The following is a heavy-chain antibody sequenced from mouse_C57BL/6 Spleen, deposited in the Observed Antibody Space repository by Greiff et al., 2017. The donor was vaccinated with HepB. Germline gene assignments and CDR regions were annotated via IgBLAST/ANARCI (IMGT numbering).Heavy chain of an antibody. CDR1: GFTFSDYG. CDR2: ISSGSSTI. V-gene: IGHV5-17*01. CDR3: ARPPYYGSSYWYLDV. J-gene: IGHJ1*03. Sequence: EVMLVESGGGLVKPGGSLKLSCAASGFTFSDYGMHWVRQAPEKGLEWVAYISSGSSTIYYADTVKGRFTISRDNAKNTLFLQMTSLRSEDTAMYYCARPPYYGSSYWYLDVWGTGTTVTVSS. D-gene: IGHD1-1*01.